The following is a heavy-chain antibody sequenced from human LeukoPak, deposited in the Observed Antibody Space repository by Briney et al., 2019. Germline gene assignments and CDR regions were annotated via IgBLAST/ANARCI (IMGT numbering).Heavy chain of an antibody. CDR2: IIPIFGTA. J-gene: IGHJ5*02. Sequence: ASVKVSCKASGGTFSSYTISWVRQAPGQGLEWMGGIIPIFGTANYAQKFQVRVTITADESTSTAYMELSSLRSEDTAVYYCAQVGATPAWGQGTLVTVSS. CDR3: AQVGATPA. V-gene: IGHV1-69*13. CDR1: GGTFSSYT. D-gene: IGHD1-26*01.